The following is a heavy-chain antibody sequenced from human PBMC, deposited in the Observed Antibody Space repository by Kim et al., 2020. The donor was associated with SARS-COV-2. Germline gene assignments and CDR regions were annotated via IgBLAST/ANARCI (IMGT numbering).Heavy chain of an antibody. J-gene: IGHJ4*02. CDR1: GFTFSSSW. CDR3: VRASSTVPNLFED. Sequence: LSLTCAASGFTFSSSWMHWVRQAPGKGLLWVSRINGDGSSTNYADSVKGRFTISRDNAKNTLYLQMNSLRAEDTAVFYCVRASSTVPNLFEDWGQGTLVTVSS. V-gene: IGHV3-74*01. D-gene: IGHD4-17*01. CDR2: INGDGSST.